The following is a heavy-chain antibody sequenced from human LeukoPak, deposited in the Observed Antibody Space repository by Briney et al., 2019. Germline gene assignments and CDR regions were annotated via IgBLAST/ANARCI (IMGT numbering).Heavy chain of an antibody. CDR3: TRSPRDGYHDAFDI. D-gene: IGHD5-24*01. J-gene: IGHJ3*02. CDR1: GSSFTTYW. V-gene: IGHV5-51*01. CDR2: IYPGDSET. Sequence: KPGESLQISCQGSGSSFTTYWIAWVRQLPGKGLEWMGIIYPGDSETRYSPSFQGQVTISADKSISTAYLQWGSLKASDTAMYYCTRSPRDGYHDAFDIWGQGTMVTVSS.